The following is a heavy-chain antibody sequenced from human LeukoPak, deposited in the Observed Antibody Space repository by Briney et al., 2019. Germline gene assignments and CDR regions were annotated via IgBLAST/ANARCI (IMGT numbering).Heavy chain of an antibody. J-gene: IGHJ6*02. CDR3: ARVGYDIGYYYYGMDV. Sequence: ASVKVSCKVSGYTLTELSMHWVRQAPGKGLEWMGWINTNTGNPTYAQGFTGRFVFSLDTSVSTAYLQISSLKAEDTAVYYCARVGYDIGYYYYGMDVWGQGTTVTVSS. CDR2: INTNTGNP. V-gene: IGHV7-4-1*02. D-gene: IGHD3-9*01. CDR1: GYTLTELS.